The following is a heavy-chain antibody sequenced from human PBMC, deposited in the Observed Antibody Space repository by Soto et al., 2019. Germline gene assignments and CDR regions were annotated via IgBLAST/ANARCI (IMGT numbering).Heavy chain of an antibody. CDR3: ARGPYVDIVSTIDY. V-gene: IGHV1-69*02. CDR1: GCTISSYT. Sequence: ASVKVSCKASGCTISSYTFSWVRQAPGQGLEWMGRIIPIINVVNNAQKFQGRVTITADKSTSEVYMELSSLRSEGTAVYYCARGPYVDIVSTIDYWGQGTLVTVSS. J-gene: IGHJ4*02. CDR2: IIPIINVV. D-gene: IGHD5-12*01.